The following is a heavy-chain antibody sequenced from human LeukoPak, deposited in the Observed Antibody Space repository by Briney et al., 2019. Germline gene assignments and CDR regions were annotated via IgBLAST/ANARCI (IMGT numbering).Heavy chain of an antibody. J-gene: IGHJ4*01. CDR2: IRYDGSNK. CDR3: GKDLKGSGYSRSRVYLYY. D-gene: IGHD6-13*01. Sequence: PGGSLRLSCAASGFTFSSYGMHWVRQAPGKGLEWVAFIRYDGSNKYYADSVKGRFTISRDNSKNTLYLQMNSLRAEDTAVYYCGKDLKGSGYSRSRVYLYYLGQGNLVTGSS. CDR1: GFTFSSYG. V-gene: IGHV3-30*02.